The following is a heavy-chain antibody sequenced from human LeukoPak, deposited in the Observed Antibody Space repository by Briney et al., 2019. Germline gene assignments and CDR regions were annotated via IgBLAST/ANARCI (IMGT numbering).Heavy chain of an antibody. V-gene: IGHV4-59*11. J-gene: IGHJ6*02. D-gene: IGHD4-11*01. CDR1: AGSISSHY. CDR2: IYYSGST. Sequence: SKTPSLTWTLSAGSISSHYCGWIRQPAGKGLEWIGFIYYSGSTNYNPSLKSRVTISVDTSKNQFSLKLSSVTAADTAVYYCARVPYSNYDYYYHGMDVWGQGTTVTVSS. CDR3: ARVPYSNYDYYYHGMDV.